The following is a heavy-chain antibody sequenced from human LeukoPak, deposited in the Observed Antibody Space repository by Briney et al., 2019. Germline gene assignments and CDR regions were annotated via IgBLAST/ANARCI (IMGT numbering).Heavy chain of an antibody. Sequence: GGSLRLSCADSGFNFDDYAMHWVRRAPGKGLVWVSGISWNSGSIGYAVSVKGRFTISRDSVKNSLYLQMNSLRAEDTALYYCAKDIYNYFDSSGYGYWGQGTLVTVSS. CDR1: GFNFDDYA. CDR2: ISWNSGSI. D-gene: IGHD3-22*01. J-gene: IGHJ4*02. V-gene: IGHV3-9*01. CDR3: AKDIYNYFDSSGYGY.